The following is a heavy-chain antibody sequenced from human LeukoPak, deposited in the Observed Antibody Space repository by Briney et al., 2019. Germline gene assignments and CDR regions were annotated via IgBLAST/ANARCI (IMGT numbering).Heavy chain of an antibody. V-gene: IGHV3-23*01. CDR2: ISAGGGGT. CDR3: AKDLRSGSNYGFFDY. Sequence: PGGSLRLSCAASGFTFTSYAMGWVRQAPGKGLEWVSGISAGGGGTYYADSVKGRFTISRGNSKSTLYLQMNSLRAEDTAIYYCAKDLRSGSNYGFFDYWGQGTLVTVSS. D-gene: IGHD3-10*01. CDR1: GFTFTSYA. J-gene: IGHJ4*02.